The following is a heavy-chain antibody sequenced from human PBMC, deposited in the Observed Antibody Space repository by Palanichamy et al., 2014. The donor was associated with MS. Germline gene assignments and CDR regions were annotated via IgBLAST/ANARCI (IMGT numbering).Heavy chain of an antibody. CDR2: INPSGGSA. J-gene: IGHJ4*01. Sequence: QVQLVQSGAEVEKPGASVKLSCKTSGYTFTTYFMHWVRQAPGQGLEWMGRINPSGGSATYAQKFQGRVTMTRDTSTSTVYMELSSLRSEDTAVYYCARDWEYYGSGSYFFDYWGQGTLVTVSS. CDR3: ARDWEYYGSGSYFFDY. V-gene: IGHV1-46*01. CDR1: GYTFTTYF. D-gene: IGHD3-10*01.